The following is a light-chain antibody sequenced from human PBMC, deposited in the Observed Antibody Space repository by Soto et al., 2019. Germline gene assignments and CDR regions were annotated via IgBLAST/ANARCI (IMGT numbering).Light chain of an antibody. J-gene: IGLJ2*01. CDR1: SSDVGNYNY. V-gene: IGLV2-11*01. Sequence: QSVLTQPRSVSGSPGQSVTISCTGTSSDVGNYNYVSWYQQHPGKAPKLMIHDVSKRPSGVPDRFSGSKSGNTASLTISGLQAEDEADYLCCSYAGSYTFVVFGGGTKLTVL. CDR2: DVS. CDR3: CSYAGSYTFVV.